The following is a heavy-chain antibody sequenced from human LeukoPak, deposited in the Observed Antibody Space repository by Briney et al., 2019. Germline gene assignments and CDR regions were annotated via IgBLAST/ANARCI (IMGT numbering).Heavy chain of an antibody. J-gene: IGHJ4*02. CDR2: VIDSVRT. CDR1: GASISSHY. V-gene: IGHV4-59*11. Sequence: SETLSLTCTVSGASISSHYWSWLRQPPGEGLEWIGYVIDSVRTKDNPSLQSRLTLSADTSKNEFSLRLSSVTAADTAVYYCATIKHGQIFGYFDFWGQGIKVTVSS. CDR3: ATIKHGQIFGYFDF. D-gene: IGHD3-16*01.